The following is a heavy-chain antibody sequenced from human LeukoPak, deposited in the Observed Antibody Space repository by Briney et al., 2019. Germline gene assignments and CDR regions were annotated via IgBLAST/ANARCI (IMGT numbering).Heavy chain of an antibody. Sequence: GGSLRLSCAASGFTFSSYAMHWVRQAPGKGLEGVSTITISGGSTYYADSVRGRFTISRDDSKNTLYLQMSSLRAEDTAIYYCAKLSSGWKPFDYWGQGTLVTVSS. CDR3: AKLSSGWKPFDY. CDR1: GFTFSSYA. D-gene: IGHD6-19*01. CDR2: ITISGGST. J-gene: IGHJ4*02. V-gene: IGHV3-23*01.